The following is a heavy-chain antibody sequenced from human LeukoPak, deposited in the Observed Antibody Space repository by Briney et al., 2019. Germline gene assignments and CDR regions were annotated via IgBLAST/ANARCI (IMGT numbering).Heavy chain of an antibody. D-gene: IGHD3-22*01. CDR1: GFTFDAYA. V-gene: IGHV3-9*01. CDR2: ISWNSGSI. J-gene: IGHJ6*02. CDR3: AKGRFYYYDSSGYAEGGGYGMDV. Sequence: PGGSLRLSCTASGFTFDAYAMHWVRQAPGKGLEWVSGISWNSGSIGYADSVKGRFTISRDNAKNSLYLQMNSLGAEDTALYYCAKGRFYYYDSSGYAEGGGYGMDVWGQGTTVTVSS.